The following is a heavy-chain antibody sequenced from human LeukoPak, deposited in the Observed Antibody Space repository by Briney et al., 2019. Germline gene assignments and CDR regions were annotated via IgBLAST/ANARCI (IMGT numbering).Heavy chain of an antibody. V-gene: IGHV4-4*02. CDR1: EFTFSVYW. CDR3: ARDPPSTMVRGVIPPHDAFDI. Sequence: GPLGLSCEASEFTFSVYWLSWFGQAPGKGWEGLGGIYYSGSTYYNPSLKSRVTISVDTSKNQFSLKLSSVTAADTAVYYCARDPPSTMVRGVIPPHDAFDIWGQGTMVTVSS. J-gene: IGHJ3*02. D-gene: IGHD3-10*01. CDR2: IYYSGST.